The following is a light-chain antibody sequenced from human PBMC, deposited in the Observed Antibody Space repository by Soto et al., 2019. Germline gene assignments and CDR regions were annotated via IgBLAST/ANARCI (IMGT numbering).Light chain of an antibody. CDR2: EVV. CDR3: KSYAGSNTYV. Sequence: LTQPPSASGSPGQSVTISCTGTKNVIGVYDFVSWYQHHPGKAPRLIIYEVVQRPSGVPDRFSGSKSGNTASLTVSGLQAADEADYFCKSYAGSNTYVFXSGTKLTVL. V-gene: IGLV2-8*01. J-gene: IGLJ1*01. CDR1: KNVIGVYDF.